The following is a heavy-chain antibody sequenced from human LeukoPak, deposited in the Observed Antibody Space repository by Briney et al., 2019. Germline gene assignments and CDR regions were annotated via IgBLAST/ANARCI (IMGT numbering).Heavy chain of an antibody. CDR3: TTERPYFDN. CDR2: IKSKTHGGTT. CDR1: GFTFSDAW. Sequence: GGSLRLSCAASGFTFSDAWVSWVRQAPGKGLEWVGRIKSKTHGGTTEYAAPVKGRFTISRDDSKTTVYLQMNSLKSEDAAMYYCTTERPYFDNWGQGTLVTVSS. V-gene: IGHV3-15*01. J-gene: IGHJ4*02.